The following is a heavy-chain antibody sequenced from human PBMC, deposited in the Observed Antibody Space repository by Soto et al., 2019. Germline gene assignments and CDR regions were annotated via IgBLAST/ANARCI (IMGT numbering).Heavy chain of an antibody. CDR3: ARAYYYDSSGSKGGAFDL. Sequence: QVQLVQSGAEVKKPVASVKVSCKASGYTFTSYGIRWVRQAPGQGLEWMGWISAYNGNTNYAQKLQGRVTMTTDTSKSTAYMELRSLRSDDTAVYYCARAYYYDSSGSKGGAFDLWGQGTMVTVSS. D-gene: IGHD3-22*01. CDR2: ISAYNGNT. CDR1: GYTFTSYG. V-gene: IGHV1-18*04. J-gene: IGHJ3*01.